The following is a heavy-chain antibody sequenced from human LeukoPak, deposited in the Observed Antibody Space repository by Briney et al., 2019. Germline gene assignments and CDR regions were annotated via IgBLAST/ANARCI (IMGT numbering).Heavy chain of an antibody. CDR2: IKSKTDGETI. D-gene: IGHD3-22*01. CDR3: TTSYCDSSGFRA. J-gene: IGHJ1*01. CDR1: GFSLNNAW. V-gene: IGHV3-15*01. Sequence: GGSLRLSCAASGFSLNNAWMSWVRQAPGKGLEWVGRIKSKTDGETIDYAAPVRGRSTISRDDSKNMVYLVMNNLKTEDTAVYYCTTSYCDSSGFRAWGQGTLVTVSS.